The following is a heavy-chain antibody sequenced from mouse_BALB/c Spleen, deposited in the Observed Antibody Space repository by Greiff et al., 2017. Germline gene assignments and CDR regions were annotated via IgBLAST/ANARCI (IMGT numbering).Heavy chain of an antibody. CDR2: ISTYYGNT. Sequence: QVQLKESGPELVRPGVSVKISCKGSGYTFTDYAMHWVKQSHAKSLEWIGVISTYYGNTNYNQKFKGKATMTVDKSSSTAYMELARLTSEDSAIYYCARDYYDYDRGYYAMDYWGQGTSVTVSS. V-gene: IGHV1-67*01. D-gene: IGHD2-4*01. CDR3: ARDYYDYDRGYYAMDY. CDR1: GYTFTDYA. J-gene: IGHJ4*01.